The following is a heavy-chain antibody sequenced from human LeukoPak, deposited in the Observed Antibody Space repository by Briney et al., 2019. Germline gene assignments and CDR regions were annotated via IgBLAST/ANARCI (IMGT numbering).Heavy chain of an antibody. J-gene: IGHJ6*03. V-gene: IGHV1-2*02. CDR1: GYTFAGYY. Sequence: GGSVKDSCQASGYTFAGYYMHWVRQAPGQGVAWMGWINPNSGGTNYAQKFQGRVTMTRDTSISTAYMELSRLRSDDTAVYYCARDPGIAAAGIDYYYYMDVWGKGTTVTISS. D-gene: IGHD6-13*01. CDR3: ARDPGIAAAGIDYYYYMDV. CDR2: INPNSGGT.